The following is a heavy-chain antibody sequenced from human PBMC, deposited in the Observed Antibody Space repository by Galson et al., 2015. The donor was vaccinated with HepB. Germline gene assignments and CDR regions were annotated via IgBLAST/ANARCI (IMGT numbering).Heavy chain of an antibody. CDR2: IWYDGSNK. J-gene: IGHJ4*02. Sequence: SLRLSCAASGFTFSSYGMHWVRQAPGKGLEWVAVIWYDGSNKYYADSVKGRFTISRDISKNTLYLQMNSLRAEDTAVYYCARDRGGSSGLGYWGQGTLVTVSS. CDR3: ARDRGGSSGLGY. CDR1: GFTFSSYG. D-gene: IGHD6-6*01. V-gene: IGHV3-33*01.